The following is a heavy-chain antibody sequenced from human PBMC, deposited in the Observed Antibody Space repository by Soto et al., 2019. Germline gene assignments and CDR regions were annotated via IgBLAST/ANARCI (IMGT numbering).Heavy chain of an antibody. CDR2: IIPIFGTA. J-gene: IGHJ5*02. V-gene: IGHV1-69*13. Sequence: SVKVSCKASGGTFSSYAISWVRQAPGQGLEWMGGIIPIFGTANYAQKFQGRVTITADESTSTAYMELSSLRSEDTAVYYCARPRFLESNWFDPWGQGTLVTVSS. CDR1: GGTFSSYA. CDR3: ARPRFLESNWFDP. D-gene: IGHD3-3*01.